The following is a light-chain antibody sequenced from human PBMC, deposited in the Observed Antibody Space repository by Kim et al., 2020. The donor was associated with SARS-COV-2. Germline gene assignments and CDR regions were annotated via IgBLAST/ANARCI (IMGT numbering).Light chain of an antibody. V-gene: IGLV3-21*04. CDR1: NIGSKS. J-gene: IGLJ2*01. CDR3: QVWDSSRHRV. Sequence: SYELTQPPSVSVAPGKTASITCGGNNIGSKSVHWYQQKPGQAPVLVIYYDRDRPSGFPERFSGSNSGNTATLTISRVEAGDEADYYCQVWDSSRHRVFGGGTKVTVL. CDR2: YDR.